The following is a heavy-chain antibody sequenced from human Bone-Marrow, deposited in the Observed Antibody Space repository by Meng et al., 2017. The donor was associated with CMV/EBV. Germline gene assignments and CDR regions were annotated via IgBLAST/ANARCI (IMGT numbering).Heavy chain of an antibody. Sequence: ETLSLTCVTSGFVFSARLMSWVRQSPGRGLEWVATLSPDGSLIRYLDSVRGRFTISRDNARDSLFLEMNSLRADDTAVYYCASLLGMVTTYDYWGQGTRVTVSS. D-gene: IGHD2-21*02. CDR3: ASLLGMVTTYDY. V-gene: IGHV3-7*01. J-gene: IGHJ4*02. CDR2: LSPDGSLI. CDR1: GFVFSARL.